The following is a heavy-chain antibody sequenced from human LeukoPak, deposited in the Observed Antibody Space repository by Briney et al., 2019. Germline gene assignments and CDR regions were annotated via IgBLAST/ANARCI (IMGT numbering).Heavy chain of an antibody. CDR1: GGSISSYY. J-gene: IGHJ4*02. D-gene: IGHD5-12*01. V-gene: IGHV4-59*01. CDR3: ASTRGYSGYDFDY. Sequence: SETLSLTCTVSGGSISSYYWSWIRQPPGKGLEWIGYIYYSGSTNYNPSLKSRVTISVDTSKNQFSLKLSSVTAADTAVYYCASTRGYSGYDFDYWGQGTLVTVSS. CDR2: IYYSGST.